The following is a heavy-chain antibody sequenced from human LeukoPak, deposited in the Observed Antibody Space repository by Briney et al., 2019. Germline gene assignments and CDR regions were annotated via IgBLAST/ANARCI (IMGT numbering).Heavy chain of an antibody. V-gene: IGHV1-8*01. Sequence: GASVKVSCKASGYTFTSYDINRVRQATGQGLEWMGWMNPNSGNTGYAQKFQGRVTMTRNTSISTAYMELSSLRSEDTAVYYCARYYDILTGTPSFDYWGQGTLVTVSS. CDR3: ARYYDILTGTPSFDY. J-gene: IGHJ4*02. D-gene: IGHD3-9*01. CDR2: MNPNSGNT. CDR1: GYTFTSYD.